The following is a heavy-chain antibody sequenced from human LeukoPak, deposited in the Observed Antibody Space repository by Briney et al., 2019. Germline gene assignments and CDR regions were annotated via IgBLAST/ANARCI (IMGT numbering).Heavy chain of an antibody. CDR2: ISGSGGST. CDR3: AGGTTVTTAFDY. CDR1: GFTFSSYA. V-gene: IGHV3-23*01. Sequence: GGSLRLSCAASGFTFSSYAMSWDRQAPGKGLEWVSAISGSGGSTYSADSVKGRFTISRDNSKTTLYLQMNSLRVEDTAVYYCAGGTTVTTAFDYWGQGILVTVSS. D-gene: IGHD4-17*01. J-gene: IGHJ4*02.